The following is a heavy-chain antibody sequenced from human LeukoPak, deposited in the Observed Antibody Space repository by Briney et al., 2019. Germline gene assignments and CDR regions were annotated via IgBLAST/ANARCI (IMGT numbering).Heavy chain of an antibody. CDR1: GFTSSSYD. J-gene: IGHJ6*03. CDR2: IGTAGDT. V-gene: IGHV3-13*01. Sequence: PGGSLRLSCAASGFTSSSYDMHWVRQATGKGLEWVSAIGTAGDTYYPGSVKGRFTISRENAKNSLYLQMNSLRAGDTAVYYCARGPTALDYYYYMDVWGKGTTVTVSS. CDR3: ARGPTALDYYYYMDV.